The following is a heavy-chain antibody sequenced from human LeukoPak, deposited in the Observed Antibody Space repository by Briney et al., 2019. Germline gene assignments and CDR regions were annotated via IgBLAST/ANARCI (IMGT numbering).Heavy chain of an antibody. V-gene: IGHV3-21*01. CDR3: ARDKGYCSSTSCYTWSRYYGMDV. Sequence: PSETLSLTCTVSGDSVSSSSYYWDWIRQAPGKGLEWVSSISSSSSYIYYADSVKGRFTISRDNAKNSLYLQMNSLRAEDTAVYYCARDKGYCSSTSCYTWSRYYGMDVWGQGTTVTVSS. D-gene: IGHD2-2*02. J-gene: IGHJ6*02. CDR2: ISSSSSYI. CDR1: GDSVSSSSYY.